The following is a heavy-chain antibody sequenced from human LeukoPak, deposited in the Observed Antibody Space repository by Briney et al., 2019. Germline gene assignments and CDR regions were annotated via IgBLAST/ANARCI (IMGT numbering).Heavy chain of an antibody. Sequence: PGKCLRLSCTTSGFTFSHFGMHWVRQAPGKGLEWVAVIWSDGTDKYYGDSVKGRFTISRDNSENTVYLQMNSLRVEDTAVYYCAKDAQRGFDFSNSLESWGQGTLVTVSS. CDR3: AKDAQRGFDFSNSLES. J-gene: IGHJ4*02. D-gene: IGHD4-11*01. CDR2: IWSDGTDK. V-gene: IGHV3-33*06. CDR1: GFTFSHFG.